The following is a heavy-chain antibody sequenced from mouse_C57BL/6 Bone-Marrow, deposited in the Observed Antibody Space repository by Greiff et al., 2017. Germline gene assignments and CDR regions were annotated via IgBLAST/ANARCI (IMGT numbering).Heavy chain of an antibody. D-gene: IGHD2-10*02. V-gene: IGHV1-82*01. CDR3: ARLVWGPPIWFAY. Sequence: VKLVESGPELVKPGASVKISCKASGYAFSSSWMNWVKQRPGKGLEWIGRIYPGDGDTNYTGKFKGKATLTADKSSSTAYMQLSSLTSEDPAVYFCARLVWGPPIWFAYWGKGTLVTVSA. CDR2: IYPGDGDT. J-gene: IGHJ3*01. CDR1: GYAFSSSW.